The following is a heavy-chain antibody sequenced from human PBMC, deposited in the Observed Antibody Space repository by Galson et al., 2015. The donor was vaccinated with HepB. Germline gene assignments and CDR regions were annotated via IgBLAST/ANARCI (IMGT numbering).Heavy chain of an antibody. V-gene: IGHV7-4-1*02. D-gene: IGHD3/OR15-3a*01. Sequence: SVKVSCKASGYIFTNYPMNWVRQAPGQGLEWMGWINTNTGNPTYAQGFTGRFVFSLDTSVTTAYLQISSLKAEDTAVYYCASGRDSNFFAYWGQGTLVTVSS. J-gene: IGHJ4*02. CDR3: ASGRDSNFFAY. CDR2: INTNTGNP. CDR1: GYIFTNYP.